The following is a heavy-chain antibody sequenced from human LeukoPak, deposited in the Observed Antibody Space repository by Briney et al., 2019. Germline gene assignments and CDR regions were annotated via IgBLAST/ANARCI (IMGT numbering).Heavy chain of an antibody. Sequence: GGSLRLSCAASGFTFSDHAMSWVRQAPGKGLEWVSAISGSGGSTYYADSVKGRFTISRDNSKNTLYLQMNSLRAEDTAVYYCAKVPTTTRPKYYFDYWGQGTLVTVSS. J-gene: IGHJ4*02. V-gene: IGHV3-23*01. CDR3: AKVPTTTRPKYYFDY. D-gene: IGHD4-17*01. CDR2: ISGSGGST. CDR1: GFTFSDHA.